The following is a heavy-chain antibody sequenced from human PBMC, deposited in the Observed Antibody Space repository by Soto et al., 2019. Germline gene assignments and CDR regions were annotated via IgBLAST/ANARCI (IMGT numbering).Heavy chain of an antibody. D-gene: IGHD6-13*01. J-gene: IGHJ4*02. CDR1: GYTFTSYA. V-gene: IGHV1-3*01. Sequence: ASVKVSCKASGYTFTSYAMHWVRQAPGQRLEWMGWINAGNGNTKYSQKFQGRVTITRDTSASTAYMELSSLRSEDTALYYCAREPPNQYSSSWYYDYWGQGTLVTVSS. CDR2: INAGNGNT. CDR3: AREPPNQYSSSWYYDY.